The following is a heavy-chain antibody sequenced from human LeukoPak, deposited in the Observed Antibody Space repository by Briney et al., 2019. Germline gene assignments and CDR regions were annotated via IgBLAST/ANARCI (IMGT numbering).Heavy chain of an antibody. V-gene: IGHV4-4*07. Sequence: PSETLSLTCTVSGGSISSYYWSWIRQPAGKGLEWIGRIYTSGSTNYNPSLKSRVTMSVDTSKNQSSLKLSSVTAADTAVYYCARGQNSYGYSYFDYWGQGTLVTVSS. CDR2: IYTSGST. CDR3: ARGQNSYGYSYFDY. J-gene: IGHJ4*02. CDR1: GGSISSYY. D-gene: IGHD5-18*01.